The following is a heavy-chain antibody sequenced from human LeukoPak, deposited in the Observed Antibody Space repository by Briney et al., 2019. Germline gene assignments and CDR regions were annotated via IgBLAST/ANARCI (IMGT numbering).Heavy chain of an antibody. D-gene: IGHD2-15*01. CDR3: ARSSVVVVAATYDTYNWFDP. CDR2: TYYRSKWYN. J-gene: IGHJ5*02. CDR1: VDSVSSNSAA. Sequence: SQTLSLTCAISVDSVSSNSAAWNWIRQSPSRGLEWLGRTYYRSKWYNDYAVSVKSRITINPDTYKNQFSLQLNSVTPEDTAVYYCARSSVVVVAATYDTYNWFDPWGQGTLVTVSS. V-gene: IGHV6-1*01.